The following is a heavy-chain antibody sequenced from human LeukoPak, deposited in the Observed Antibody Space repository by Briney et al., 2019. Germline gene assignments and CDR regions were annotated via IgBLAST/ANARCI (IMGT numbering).Heavy chain of an antibody. D-gene: IGHD6-19*01. J-gene: IGHJ4*02. V-gene: IGHV4-34*01. CDR1: GRSLSGYY. Sequence: SETLSLTCAVYGRSLSGYYWSWIRQPPGKGLEWIGEINHSGSTNYNPSLKSRVTISVDTSKNQFSLKLSSVTAADTAVYYCARAAVAGQGNYFDYWGQGTLVTVSS. CDR2: INHSGST. CDR3: ARAAVAGQGNYFDY.